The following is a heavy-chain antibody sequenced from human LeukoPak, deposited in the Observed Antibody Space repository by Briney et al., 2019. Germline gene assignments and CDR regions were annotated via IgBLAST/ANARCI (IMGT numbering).Heavy chain of an antibody. J-gene: IGHJ4*02. CDR2: SNSNSGGT. CDR1: GYTXTGYY. CDR3: AREGERATVTTGEYYFDY. Sequence: ASVKVSCKASGYTXTGYYMHWVRQTPGQGLEWMGWSNSNSGGTNYAQKFQGRVTITADESTSTAYMELSSLRSEDTAVYYCAREGERATVTTGEYYFDYWGQGTLVTVSS. D-gene: IGHD4-17*01. V-gene: IGHV1-2*02.